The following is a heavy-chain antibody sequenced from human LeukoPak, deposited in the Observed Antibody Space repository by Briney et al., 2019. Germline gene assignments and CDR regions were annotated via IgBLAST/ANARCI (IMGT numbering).Heavy chain of an antibody. J-gene: IGHJ4*02. CDR2: IYSGGST. Sequence: PGGSLRLSCAASGFTVSSNYMSWVRQAPGKGLEWVSVIYSGGSTYYADSVKGRFTISRDNSKNTLYLQMNSLRAEDTAVYYCARDYGVAGFGYFDYWGQGTLVPVSS. D-gene: IGHD3-16*01. CDR1: GFTVSSNY. CDR3: ARDYGVAGFGYFDY. V-gene: IGHV3-53*01.